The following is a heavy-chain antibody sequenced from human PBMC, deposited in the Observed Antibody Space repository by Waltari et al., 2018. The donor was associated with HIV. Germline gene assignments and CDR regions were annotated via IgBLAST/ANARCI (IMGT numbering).Heavy chain of an antibody. CDR3: ARGSGRGYCSSTSCLFDY. CDR1: GYTFISYD. D-gene: IGHD2-2*01. CDR2: MNPNSGNT. V-gene: IGHV1-8*01. Sequence: QVQLVQSGAEVKKPGASVMVSCKASGYTFISYDINWVRQATGQGLEWMGWMNPNSGNTGYAQKFQGRVTMTRNTSISTAYMELSSLRSEDTAVYYCARGSGRGYCSSTSCLFDYWGQGTLVTVSS. J-gene: IGHJ4*02.